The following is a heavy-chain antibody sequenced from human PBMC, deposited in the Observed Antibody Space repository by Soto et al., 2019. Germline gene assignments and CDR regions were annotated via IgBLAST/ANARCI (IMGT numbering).Heavy chain of an antibody. D-gene: IGHD5-12*01. V-gene: IGHV3-30*18. CDR2: ISYDGSNK. J-gene: IGHJ4*02. Sequence: GGSLRLSCAASGFTFSSYGMHWVRQAPGKGLEWVAVISYDGSNKYYADSVKGRFTISRDNSKNTLYLQMNSLRAEDTAVYYCAKPPPGSGYDYFDYWGQGTLVTVSS. CDR3: AKPPPGSGYDYFDY. CDR1: GFTFSSYG.